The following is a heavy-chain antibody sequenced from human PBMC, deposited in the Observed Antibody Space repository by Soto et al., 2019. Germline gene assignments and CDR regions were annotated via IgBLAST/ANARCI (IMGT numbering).Heavy chain of an antibody. CDR1: GGTFSSYT. J-gene: IGHJ5*02. CDR2: IIPILGIA. V-gene: IGHV1-69*02. D-gene: IGHD2-2*01. CDR3: ARLYCSSTSCYDHNWFDP. Sequence: SVKVSCKASGGTFSSYTISWVRQAPGQGLEWMGRIIPILGIANYAQKFQGRVTITADKSTSTAYMELSSLRSEDTAVYYCARLYCSSTSCYDHNWFDPWGQGTLVTVSS.